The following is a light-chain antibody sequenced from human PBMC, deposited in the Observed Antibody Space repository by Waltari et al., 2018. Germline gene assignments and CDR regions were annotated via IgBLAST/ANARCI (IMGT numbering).Light chain of an antibody. V-gene: IGLV1-47*01. CDR1: SSNIGSNY. Sequence: QSVLTQPPSASGTPGQRVTISCSGNSSNIGSNYVYWYQQLPGTAPKPLINRNNQRPSGVPDRFSGSKSGTSASLAISGPRSEDEADYYCAARDDSLSGWVFGGGTKLTVL. CDR2: RNN. CDR3: AARDDSLSGWV. J-gene: IGLJ3*02.